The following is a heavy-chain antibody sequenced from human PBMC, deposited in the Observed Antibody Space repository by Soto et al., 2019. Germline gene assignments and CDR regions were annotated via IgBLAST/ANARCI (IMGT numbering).Heavy chain of an antibody. V-gene: IGHV3-30*18. Sequence: QVQLVESGGGVVQPGRSLRLSCVASGFTFSSYGMHWVRQAPGKGLEWVAIISYDGSNTYYADSVKGRFTISRDNSKNTLYLQVTSLSAEDTSVYYCAKEGGLSGSYYISSSYYFDYWGQGTLVTVSS. CDR1: GFTFSSYG. CDR3: AKEGGLSGSYYISSSYYFDY. CDR2: ISYDGSNT. D-gene: IGHD1-26*01. J-gene: IGHJ4*02.